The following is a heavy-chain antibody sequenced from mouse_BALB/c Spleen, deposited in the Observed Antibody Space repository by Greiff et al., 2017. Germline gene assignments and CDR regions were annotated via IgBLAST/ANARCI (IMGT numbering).Heavy chain of an antibody. J-gene: IGHJ3*01. Sequence: EVKVEESGGGLVKPGGSLKLSCAVSGFSFSSYAMSWVRQTPEKRLEWVASISSGGSTYYPDSVKGRFTISRDNARNILYLKMSSLRSEDTAMYYCARGRDYYGAWFAYWGQGTLVTVSA. CDR1: GFSFSSYA. V-gene: IGHV5-6-5*01. D-gene: IGHD1-2*01. CDR2: ISSGGST. CDR3: ARGRDYYGAWFAY.